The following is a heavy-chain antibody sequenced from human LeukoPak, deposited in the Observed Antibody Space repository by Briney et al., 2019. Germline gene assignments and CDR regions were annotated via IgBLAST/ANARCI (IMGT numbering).Heavy chain of an antibody. V-gene: IGHV1-69*05. J-gene: IGHJ3*02. Sequence: GASVKVSCKASGGTFSSYAISWVRQAPGQGLEWMGGIIPIFGTANYAQKLQGRVTMTTDTSTSTAYMELRSLRSDDTSVYYCARDLAVVTAFGQHAFDIWGQGTMVTVSS. CDR1: GGTFSSYA. CDR3: ARDLAVVTAFGQHAFDI. D-gene: IGHD2-21*02. CDR2: IIPIFGTA.